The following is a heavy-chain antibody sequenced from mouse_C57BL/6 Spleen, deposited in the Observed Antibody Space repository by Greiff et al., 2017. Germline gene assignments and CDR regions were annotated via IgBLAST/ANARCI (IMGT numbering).Heavy chain of an antibody. CDR1: GYTFTGYW. J-gene: IGHJ2*01. Sequence: QVQLQQSGAELMKPGASVKLSCKATGYTFTGYWIEWVKQRPGHGLEWIGEILPGSGSTNYNEKFKGKATFTADTSSNTAYMQLSSLTTEDSAIYYCARGSYYSTRELFYFDYWGQGTTLTVSS. V-gene: IGHV1-9*01. D-gene: IGHD2-5*01. CDR2: ILPGSGST. CDR3: ARGSYYSTRELFYFDY.